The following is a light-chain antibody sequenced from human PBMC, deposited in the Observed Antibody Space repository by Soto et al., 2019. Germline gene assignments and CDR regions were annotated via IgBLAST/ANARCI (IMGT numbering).Light chain of an antibody. CDR3: QQDNSYSPYT. CDR1: QSISSC. J-gene: IGKJ2*01. Sequence: DIQMTQSPSTLSASVGDRVTITCRASQSISSCLAWYQQKPGKAPNLLIYEASSLESGVPSRFSGSGSGTEFTLAIISLQPDDFATYYCQQDNSYSPYTFGQGTKVEIK. CDR2: EAS. V-gene: IGKV1-5*03.